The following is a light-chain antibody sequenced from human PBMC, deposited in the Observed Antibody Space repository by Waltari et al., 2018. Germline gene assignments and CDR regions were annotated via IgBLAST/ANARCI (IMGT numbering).Light chain of an antibody. CDR3: AVWDDSLSGRV. CDR1: RSNIVNHY. J-gene: IGLJ3*02. Sequence: QSVLTQPPSASGTPGQRVTLPCSGSRSNIVNHYVYWYQQLPETAPKVLIYRNNQRPSGVPDRFSGSKSGTSASLAISGLRSEDEADYYCAVWDDSLSGRVFGGGTKVTVL. V-gene: IGLV1-47*01. CDR2: RNN.